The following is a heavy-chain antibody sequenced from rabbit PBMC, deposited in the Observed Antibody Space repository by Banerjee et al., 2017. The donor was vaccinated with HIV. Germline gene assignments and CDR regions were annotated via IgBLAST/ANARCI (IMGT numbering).Heavy chain of an antibody. J-gene: IGHJ4*01. CDR2: IDTGDGDT. Sequence: QEQLKESGGGLVQPGGSLTLTCTASGFSFSSGYWICWVRQAPGKGLEWIACIDTGDGDTYYASWVNGRFTISRDNAQNTVFLQMTSLTAADTATYFCARGTYGYAAYAPNLWGQGTLVTVS. CDR1: GFSFSSGYW. V-gene: IGHV1S45*01. D-gene: IGHD6-1*01. CDR3: ARGTYGYAAYAPNL.